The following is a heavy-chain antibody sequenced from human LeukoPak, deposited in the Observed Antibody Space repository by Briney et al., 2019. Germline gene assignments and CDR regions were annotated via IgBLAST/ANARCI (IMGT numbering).Heavy chain of an antibody. CDR2: IRSKANSYAT. D-gene: IGHD2-2*01. V-gene: IGHV3-73*01. CDR3: TSRDCSSTSCYRDPTYYYYYMDV. CDR1: GFTFSGSA. Sequence: PGGSLRLSCAASGFTFSGSAMHWVRQASGKGLEWVGRIRSKANSYATAYAASVKGRFTISRDDSKNTAYLQMNSLKTEDTAVYYCTSRDCSSTSCYRDPTYYYYYMDVWGKGTTVTVSS. J-gene: IGHJ6*03.